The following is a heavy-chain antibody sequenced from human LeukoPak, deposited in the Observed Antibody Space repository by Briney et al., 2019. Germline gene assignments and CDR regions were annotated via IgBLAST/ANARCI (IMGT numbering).Heavy chain of an antibody. CDR3: ARGRGYDILTGFDY. Sequence: GGSLRLSCAASGFTFDDYGMSWVRQAPGKGLEWGSGINWNGGSTGYADSVKGRFTISRDNAKNSLYLQMNSLRAEDTALYYCARGRGYDILTGFDYWGQGTLVTVSS. CDR2: INWNGGST. CDR1: GFTFDDYG. J-gene: IGHJ4*02. D-gene: IGHD3-9*01. V-gene: IGHV3-20*04.